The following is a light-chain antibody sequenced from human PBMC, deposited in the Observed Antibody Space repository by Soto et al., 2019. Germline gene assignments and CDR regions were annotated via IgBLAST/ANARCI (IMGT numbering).Light chain of an antibody. J-gene: IGKJ4*01. V-gene: IGKV1-5*03. CDR2: EAS. CDR1: QSIDDW. Sequence: DIQMTQSPPTLSASVGDRVTITCRASQSIDDWLAWYQQKPGEGPKILVYEASTLQSGVPSRFSASGSGTYFTLTITNLQLDDFATYYCQLYDSFPLAFGGGTKVEIK. CDR3: QLYDSFPLA.